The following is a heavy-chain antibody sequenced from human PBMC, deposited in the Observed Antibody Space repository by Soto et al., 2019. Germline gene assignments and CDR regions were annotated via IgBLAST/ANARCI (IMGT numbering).Heavy chain of an antibody. CDR1: GFSISSNSYS. CDR3: ARHPGYCSGGSCNGQYTLDV. CDR2: LYSNRET. V-gene: IGHV4-39*01. D-gene: IGHD2-15*01. Sequence: PSDTLSLTCSFSGFSISSNSYSWGWIRQPPGKGLEWIGTLYSNRETYYNPSLKSQVTISADTSQNQISMDLTTLTATDTAVYFCARHPGYCSGGSCNGQYTLDVWGQGTTVT. J-gene: IGHJ6*02.